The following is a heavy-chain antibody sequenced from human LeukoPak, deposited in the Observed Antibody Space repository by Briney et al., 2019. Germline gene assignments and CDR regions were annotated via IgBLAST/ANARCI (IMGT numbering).Heavy chain of an antibody. Sequence: SETLSLTCTVSGGSISSYYWSWIRQPPGKGLEWIGYIYYSGSTNYNPSLKSRVTISVDTSKNQFSLKLSSVTAADTAVYYCAKIGSYSVDYWGQGTLVTVSS. V-gene: IGHV4-59*01. J-gene: IGHJ4*02. D-gene: IGHD1-26*01. CDR2: IYYSGST. CDR3: AKIGSYSVDY. CDR1: GGSISSYY.